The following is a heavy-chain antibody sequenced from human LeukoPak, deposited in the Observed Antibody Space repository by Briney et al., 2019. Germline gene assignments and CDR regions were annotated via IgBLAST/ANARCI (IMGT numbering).Heavy chain of an antibody. CDR3: ARRATSWVVVGGYFDY. D-gene: IGHD1-26*01. J-gene: IGHJ4*02. CDR1: GGSISSYY. V-gene: IGHV4-59*08. CDR2: IYYSGST. Sequence: SETLSLTCTVSGGSISSYYWSWIRQPPGKGLEWIGYIYYSGSTNYNPSLKSRVTISVDMSKNQFSLKLSSVTAADTAVYYCARRATSWVVVGGYFDYWGQGTLVTVSS.